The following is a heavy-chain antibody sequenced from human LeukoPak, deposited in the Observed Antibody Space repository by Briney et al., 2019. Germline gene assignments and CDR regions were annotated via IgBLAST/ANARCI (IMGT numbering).Heavy chain of an antibody. D-gene: IGHD3-22*01. V-gene: IGHV4-39*01. CDR1: GGSISSSSYD. CDR3: ARQGPFYDSSGYYPHDAFDI. Sequence: SETLSLTCTVSGGSISSSSYDWGWIRQPPGKGLEWIGSIYYSGSTYYNPSLKSRVTISVDTSKNQFSLKLSSVTAADTAVYYCARQGPFYDSSGYYPHDAFDIWGQGTMVTVSS. CDR2: IYYSGST. J-gene: IGHJ3*02.